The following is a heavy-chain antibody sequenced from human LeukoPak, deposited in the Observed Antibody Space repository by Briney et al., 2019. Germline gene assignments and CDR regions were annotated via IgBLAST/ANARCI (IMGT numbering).Heavy chain of an antibody. J-gene: IGHJ4*02. CDR2: IGGNSGGI. CDR1: GFAFSDYA. D-gene: IGHD2-21*02. Sequence: GGSLRLSCAASGFAFSDYAMTWVRQAPGRGLEWVAVIGGNSGGIHYADSVLGRFTISRDNSKNTLYLQMNSLRVEDTAVYYCAKYCGGDCFRNFDSWGQGTLVTVSS. V-gene: IGHV3-23*01. CDR3: AKYCGGDCFRNFDS.